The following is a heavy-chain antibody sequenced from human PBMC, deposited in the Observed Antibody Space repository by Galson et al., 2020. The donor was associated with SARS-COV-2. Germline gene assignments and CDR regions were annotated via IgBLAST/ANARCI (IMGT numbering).Heavy chain of an antibody. V-gene: IGHV4-39*07. D-gene: IGHD6-19*01. J-gene: IGHJ5*02. CDR3: ARDSSGWYGLDWFDP. CDR2: IYYSGST. CDR1: GSSISSSSYY. Sequence: ASETLSLTCTVSGSSISSSSYYWGWIRQPPGKGLEWIGSIYYSGSTYYNPSLKSRVTISVDTSKNQFSLKLSSVTAADTAVYYCARDSSGWYGLDWFDPWGQGTLVTVSS.